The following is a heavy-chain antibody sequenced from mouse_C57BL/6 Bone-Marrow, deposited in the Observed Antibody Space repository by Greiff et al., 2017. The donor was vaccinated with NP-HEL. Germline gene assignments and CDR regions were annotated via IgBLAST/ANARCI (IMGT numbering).Heavy chain of an antibody. CDR1: GYTFTSYW. J-gene: IGHJ3*01. CDR2: IDPSDSYT. D-gene: IGHD2-2*01. Sequence: VQLQQPGAELVMPGASVKLSCKASGYTFTSYWMHWVKQRPGQGLEWIGEIDPSDSYTNYNQKFKGKSTLTVDKSSSTAYMQLSSLTSEDSAVYYCATLYYGYDGFAYWGQGTLVTVSA. CDR3: ATLYYGYDGFAY. V-gene: IGHV1-69*01.